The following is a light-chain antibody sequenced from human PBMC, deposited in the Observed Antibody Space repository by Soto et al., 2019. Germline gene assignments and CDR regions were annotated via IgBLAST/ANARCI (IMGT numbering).Light chain of an antibody. CDR3: SSYTSSSTPLV. V-gene: IGLV2-14*01. Sequence: QSALTQPASVSGPLEQSIPIPCTGTTSEVGGYNYVSWYQQHPGKAPKLMIYDVTNRPSGVSNRFSGSKSGNTASLTISGLQAEDEADYYCSSYTSSSTPLVFGGGTKLTVL. CDR1: TSEVGGYNY. CDR2: DVT. J-gene: IGLJ3*02.